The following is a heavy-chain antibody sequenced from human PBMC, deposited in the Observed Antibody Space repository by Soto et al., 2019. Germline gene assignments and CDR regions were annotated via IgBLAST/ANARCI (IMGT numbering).Heavy chain of an antibody. CDR2: IYSSGST. J-gene: IGHJ6*02. V-gene: IGHV4-59*01. CDR3: ARDLSYYASGSFNYYYYGMDV. D-gene: IGHD3-10*01. Sequence: SETLSLTCTVSGGSISSYYWSWIRQPPGKGLEWIGYIYSSGSTNYNPSLKSRVTISVDTSKNQFSLKLSSVTAADTAVYYCARDLSYYASGSFNYYYYGMDVWGQGTTVTVS. CDR1: GGSISSYY.